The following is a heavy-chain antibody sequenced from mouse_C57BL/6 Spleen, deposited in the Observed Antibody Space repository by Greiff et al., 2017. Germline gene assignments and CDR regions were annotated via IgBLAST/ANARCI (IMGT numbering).Heavy chain of an antibody. V-gene: IGHV7-3*01. Sequence: EVKLVEPGGGLVQPGGSLSLSCAASGFTFTDYYMSWVRQPPGKALEWLGFIRNKANGYTTDYSASVKGRFTISRDNAQSNLYILMYGLRAEDSATYYCARYNEYFDYWGQGTTLTVSS. J-gene: IGHJ2*01. CDR2: IRNKANGYTT. CDR3: ARYNEYFDY. CDR1: GFTFTDYY.